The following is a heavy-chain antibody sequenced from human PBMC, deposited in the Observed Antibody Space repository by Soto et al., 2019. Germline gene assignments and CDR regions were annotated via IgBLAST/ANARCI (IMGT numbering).Heavy chain of an antibody. J-gene: IGHJ5*02. CDR2: TYYRSKWYN. Sequence: PSQTLSLTCAISGDSVSSNSAAWKWIRQCPSRGLEWLGRTYYRSKWYNDYAVSVKSRITINPDTSKNQFSLQLNSVTPEDTAVYYCARDRDTMVRGGPGWFDPWGQGTLVTVSS. D-gene: IGHD3-10*01. CDR3: ARDRDTMVRGGPGWFDP. V-gene: IGHV6-1*01. CDR1: GDSVSSNSAA.